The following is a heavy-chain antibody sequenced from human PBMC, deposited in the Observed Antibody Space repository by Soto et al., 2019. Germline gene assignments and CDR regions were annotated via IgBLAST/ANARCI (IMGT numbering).Heavy chain of an antibody. CDR1: GFTFSSYA. Sequence: GGSLRLSCAASGFTFSSYAMHWVRQAPGKGLEWVAVISYDGSNKYYADSVKGRFTISRDNSKNTLYLQMNSLRAEDTAVYYCARDHGAPSGYYYYYYGMDVWGQGTTVTVSS. CDR3: ARDHGAPSGYYYYYYGMDV. D-gene: IGHD2-8*01. CDR2: ISYDGSNK. J-gene: IGHJ6*02. V-gene: IGHV3-30-3*01.